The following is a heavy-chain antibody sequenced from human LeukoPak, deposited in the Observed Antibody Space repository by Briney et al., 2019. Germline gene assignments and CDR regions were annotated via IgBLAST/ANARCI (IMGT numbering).Heavy chain of an antibody. Sequence: GGSLRLFCAASGFTFSSYSMNWARQAPGKGLEWVSSISSSSSYIYYADSVKGRFTISRDNAKNSLYLQMNSLRAEDTAVYYCARVVIVDTAMVDYWGQGTLVTVSS. D-gene: IGHD5-18*01. J-gene: IGHJ4*02. CDR1: GFTFSSYS. V-gene: IGHV3-21*01. CDR3: ARVVIVDTAMVDY. CDR2: ISSSSSYI.